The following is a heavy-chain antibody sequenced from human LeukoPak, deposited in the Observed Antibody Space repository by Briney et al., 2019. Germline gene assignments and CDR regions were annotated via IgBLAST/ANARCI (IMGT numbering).Heavy chain of an antibody. J-gene: IGHJ4*02. CDR1: GYTFTDYY. D-gene: IGHD3-3*01. CDR2: INPKSGGT. Sequence: ASVKVSCKTSGYTFTDYYLHWVRQAPGQGLEWMGWINPKSGGTVYAQKFQGRVTMIRDTSISTAYMELSRLRSDDTALYYCAGGGGTFFGVLNDWGQGTLVTVSS. CDR3: AGGGGTFFGVLND. V-gene: IGHV1-2*02.